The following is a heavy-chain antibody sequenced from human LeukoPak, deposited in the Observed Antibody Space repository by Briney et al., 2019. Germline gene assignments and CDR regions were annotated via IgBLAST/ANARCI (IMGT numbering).Heavy chain of an antibody. J-gene: IGHJ3*02. V-gene: IGHV1-18*04. CDR2: ISAYNGNT. D-gene: IGHD3-22*01. CDR1: GYTFTGYY. Sequence: GASVKVSCKASGYTFTGYYMHWVRQAPGQGLEWMGWISAYNGNTNYAQKLQGRVTMTTDTSTSTAYMELRSLRSDDTAVYYCARDRGYYYDSSGYYTNRAFDIWGQGTMVTVSS. CDR3: ARDRGYYYDSSGYYTNRAFDI.